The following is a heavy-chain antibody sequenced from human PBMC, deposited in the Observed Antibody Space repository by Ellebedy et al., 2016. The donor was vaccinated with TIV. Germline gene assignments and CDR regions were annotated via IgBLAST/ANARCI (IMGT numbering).Heavy chain of an antibody. J-gene: IGHJ4*02. CDR1: GFTLSSYG. CDR3: ARDWSGVGFCSSTSCL. CDR2: ISYDGTEE. D-gene: IGHD2-2*01. Sequence: GESLKISCAASGFTLSSYGMHWVRQAPGKGLEWVAVISYDGTEEYHADSVKGRFTLSRDNSKKTLFLQMNSLRPEDTAVYYCARDWSGVGFCSSTSCLWGQGTLVIVSS. V-gene: IGHV3-30*03.